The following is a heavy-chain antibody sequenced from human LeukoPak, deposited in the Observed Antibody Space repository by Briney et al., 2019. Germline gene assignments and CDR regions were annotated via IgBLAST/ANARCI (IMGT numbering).Heavy chain of an antibody. V-gene: IGHV1-8*03. CDR1: GYTFTSYD. Sequence: ASVKVSCKASGYTFTSYDINWVRQATGQGLEWMGWMNPNSGNTGYAQKFQGRVTITRNTSISTAYMELSSLRSEDTAVYYCARAYYDSSGYYHVDYWGQGTLVTVSS. D-gene: IGHD3-22*01. CDR2: MNPNSGNT. J-gene: IGHJ4*02. CDR3: ARAYYDSSGYYHVDY.